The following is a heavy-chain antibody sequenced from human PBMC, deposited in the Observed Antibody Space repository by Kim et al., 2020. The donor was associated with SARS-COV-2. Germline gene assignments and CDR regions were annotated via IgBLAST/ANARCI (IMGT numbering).Heavy chain of an antibody. D-gene: IGHD4-17*01. V-gene: IGHV3-23*01. CDR2: T. J-gene: IGHJ4*02. CDR3: AKSLASGDYSY. Sequence: TYYADSVKGRFTISRDNSKNTLYLQMNGLRAEDTAVYYCAKSLASGDYSYWGQGTLVTVSS.